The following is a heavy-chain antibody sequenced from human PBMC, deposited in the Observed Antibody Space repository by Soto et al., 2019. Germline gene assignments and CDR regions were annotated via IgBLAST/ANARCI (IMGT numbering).Heavy chain of an antibody. CDR1: GYTFTSYD. J-gene: IGHJ6*03. Sequence: GASVKVSCKASGYTFTSYDINWVRQATGQGLEWMGWMNPNSGNTGYAQKFQGRVTMIRNTSISTAYMELSSLRSEDTAVYYCARSIAAAGTYYYYYMDVWGKGTTVTVSS. V-gene: IGHV1-8*01. CDR2: MNPNSGNT. CDR3: ARSIAAAGTYYYYYMDV. D-gene: IGHD6-13*01.